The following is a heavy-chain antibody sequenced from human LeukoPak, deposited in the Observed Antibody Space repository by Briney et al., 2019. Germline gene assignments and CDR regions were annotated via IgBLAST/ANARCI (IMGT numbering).Heavy chain of an antibody. Sequence: GGALRLSCAASGFTFSSYAMHWVRQAPGKGLEWVAVISYDGSNKYYADSVKGRFTISRDNSKNSLYLQMNSLRAEDTALYYCAKDPRDGYNYFDYWGQGTLVTVSS. D-gene: IGHD5-24*01. J-gene: IGHJ4*02. CDR3: AKDPRDGYNYFDY. CDR2: ISYDGSNK. V-gene: IGHV3-30*04. CDR1: GFTFSSYA.